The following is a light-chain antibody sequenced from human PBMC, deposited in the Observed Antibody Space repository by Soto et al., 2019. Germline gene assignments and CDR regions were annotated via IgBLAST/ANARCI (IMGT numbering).Light chain of an antibody. Sequence: EIVLTQSPGTLSLSPGERATLSCRASQSVSSSYLAWYQQKPGQSPRLLIFGASSMSTGTPDRFSGSGSGTDFTLTISRLEPEDFAVYYCQQYDTSPRTFGQGTTVEIK. CDR2: GAS. CDR1: QSVSSSY. CDR3: QQYDTSPRT. V-gene: IGKV3-20*01. J-gene: IGKJ1*01.